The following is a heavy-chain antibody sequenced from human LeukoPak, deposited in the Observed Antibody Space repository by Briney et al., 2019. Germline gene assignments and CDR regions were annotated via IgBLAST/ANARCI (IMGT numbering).Heavy chain of an antibody. CDR2: INHSGST. CDR1: GGSFSGYY. D-gene: IGHD4-17*01. Sequence: SETLSLTCAVYGGSFSGYYWSWIRQPPGKGLEWIGEINHSGSTNYNPSLKSRVTISVDTSKNQFSLKLSSVTAADMAVYYCARPHTPTVTTPYWYFDLWGRGTLVTVSS. V-gene: IGHV4-34*01. J-gene: IGHJ2*01. CDR3: ARPHTPTVTTPYWYFDL.